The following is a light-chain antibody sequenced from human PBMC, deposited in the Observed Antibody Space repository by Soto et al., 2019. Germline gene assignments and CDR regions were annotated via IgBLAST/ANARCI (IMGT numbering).Light chain of an antibody. CDR2: AAS. CDR3: QQSYNSPQT. Sequence: MTQSPATLSVSPGERATLSCRASQSFRGLLAWYQLKPGKPPRLLIYAASSLQSGVPSRFSGSGSGTDFTLTISSLQPEDFATYSCQQSYNSPQTFGQGTKVDIK. J-gene: IGKJ1*01. V-gene: IGKV1-39*01. CDR1: QSFRGL.